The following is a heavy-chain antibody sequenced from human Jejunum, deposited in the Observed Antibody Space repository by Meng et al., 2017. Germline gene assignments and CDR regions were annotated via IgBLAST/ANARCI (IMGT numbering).Heavy chain of an antibody. Sequence: GGSLRLSCAASGFTFSSYAMHWVRQAPGKGLEWVAVISYSGGDIQNYADSVKGRFTISRDNSRNTLSLQMDSLRAENTAVYYCARDLTAVANKPQYFFDFWGQGTLVTVSS. D-gene: IGHD6-19*01. CDR1: GFTFSSYA. V-gene: IGHV3-30*04. CDR3: ARDLTAVANKPQYFFDF. J-gene: IGHJ4*02. CDR2: ISYSGGDIQ.